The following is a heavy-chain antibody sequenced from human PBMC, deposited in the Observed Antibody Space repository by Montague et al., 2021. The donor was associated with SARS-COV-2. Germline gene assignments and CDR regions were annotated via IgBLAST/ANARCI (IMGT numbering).Heavy chain of an antibody. CDR3: ARSPDHYDFWSGYYYYYMDV. CDR2: IYYSGST. D-gene: IGHD3-3*01. CDR1: GGSISSYY. Sequence: SETLSLTCTVSGGSISSYYWSWIRQPPGRGLEWIGYIYYSGSTNYNPSLKSRVTISVDTSKNQFSLKLSSVTAADTAVYYCARSPDHYDFWSGYYYYYMDVWGKGTTVTVSS. V-gene: IGHV4-59*01. J-gene: IGHJ6*03.